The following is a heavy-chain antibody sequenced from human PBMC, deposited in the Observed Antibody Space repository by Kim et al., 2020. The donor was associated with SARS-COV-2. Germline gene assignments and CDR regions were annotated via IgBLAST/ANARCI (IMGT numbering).Heavy chain of an antibody. J-gene: IGHJ3*01. V-gene: IGHV4-59*08. Sequence: SETLSLTCSVSGGSISSFYWSWIRQPPGRGLEWIGYVFNSERSNYNPSLKIRVTMSIETYKNQISLNLDSVPAADTALYYCARHMVTPSDVFDLWGQGHTVTVSS. CDR2: VFNSERS. CDR1: GGSISSFY. CDR3: ARHMVTPSDVFDL. D-gene: IGHD3-10*01.